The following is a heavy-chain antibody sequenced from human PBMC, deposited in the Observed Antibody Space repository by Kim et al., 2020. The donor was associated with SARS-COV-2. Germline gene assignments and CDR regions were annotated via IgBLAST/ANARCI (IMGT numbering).Heavy chain of an antibody. Sequence: SETLSLTCTVSGGSISSYYWSWIRQPPGKGLEWIGYIYYSGSTNYNASLKSRVTISVDTSKNQFSLKLSSVTAADTAVYYCARDFGLGDGMDVWGQGTT. V-gene: IGHV4-59*13. D-gene: IGHD3-16*01. CDR2: IYYSGST. CDR1: GGSISSYY. CDR3: ARDFGLGDGMDV. J-gene: IGHJ6*02.